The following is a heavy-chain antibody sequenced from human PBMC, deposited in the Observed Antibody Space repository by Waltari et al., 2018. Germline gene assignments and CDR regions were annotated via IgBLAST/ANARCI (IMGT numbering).Heavy chain of an antibody. J-gene: IGHJ4*02. CDR2: INHSGST. Sequence: QVQLQQWGAGLLKPSETLSLTCAVYGGSFSGYYWSWIRQPPGKGLEWIGEINHSGSTTYNPSLKSRVTISVDTSKNQCSLKLSSVTAADTAVYYCARKPGRYCSSTSCYRAPFDYWGQGTLVTVSS. CDR3: ARKPGRYCSSTSCYRAPFDY. D-gene: IGHD2-2*02. V-gene: IGHV4-34*01. CDR1: GGSFSGYY.